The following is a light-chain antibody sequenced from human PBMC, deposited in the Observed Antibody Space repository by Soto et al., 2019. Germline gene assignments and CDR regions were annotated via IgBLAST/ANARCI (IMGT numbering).Light chain of an antibody. J-gene: IGKJ1*01. CDR3: QRYAHCPPWT. Sequence: EIVLTQSPGTLSLSPGERATLSCRASQSVSSNLLAWYQENPGQAPMLLIDDASIRAPCIPVTFSGSRSGTEFTPSLRNLQSEDFGVYSCQRYAHCPPWTIGQGTQVEI. CDR1: QSVSSN. V-gene: IGKV3-15*01. CDR2: DAS.